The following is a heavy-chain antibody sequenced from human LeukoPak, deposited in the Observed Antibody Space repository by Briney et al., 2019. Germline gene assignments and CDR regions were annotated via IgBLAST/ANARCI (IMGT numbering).Heavy chain of an antibody. CDR1: GYGFTTYA. CDR3: ASDGFDI. J-gene: IGHJ3*02. Sequence: ASVKVSCKASGYGFTTYAMYWVRQAPGQRLEWMGWINDGNGNTKYSQKFQGRVTMTRDTSASTAYMELSSLRFEDTAAYYCASDGFDIWGQGTMVTVSS. CDR2: INDGNGNT. V-gene: IGHV1-3*01.